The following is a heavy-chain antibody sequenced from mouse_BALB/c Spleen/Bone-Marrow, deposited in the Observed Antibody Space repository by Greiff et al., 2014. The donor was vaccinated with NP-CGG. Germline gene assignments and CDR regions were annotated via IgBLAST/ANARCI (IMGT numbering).Heavy chain of an antibody. V-gene: IGHV2-9*02. Sequence: VKLMESGPGLVAPSQGLSITCTVSGFSLTSYGVHWVRQPPGKGLEWLGVIWAGGSTNYNSALMSRLSISKDNSKSQVFLKMNSLQTDDTAMYYCARDRGPPYWGQGTLVTVSA. CDR3: ARDRGPPY. CDR2: IWAGGST. D-gene: IGHD3-1*01. CDR1: GFSLTSYG. J-gene: IGHJ3*01.